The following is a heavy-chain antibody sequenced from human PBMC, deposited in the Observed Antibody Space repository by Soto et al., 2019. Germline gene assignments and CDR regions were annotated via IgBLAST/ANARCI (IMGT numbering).Heavy chain of an antibody. D-gene: IGHD1-26*01. J-gene: IGHJ6*02. Sequence: PGGSLRLSCAASGFTFSSFPMHWVRQAPGKGLEWVAVISYDGSNKYYADSVKGRFTISRDNSKNTLYLQMNSLRAEDTAVYYCARDVESGSSQYYYYYYGMDVWGQGTTVTVSS. V-gene: IGHV3-30-3*01. CDR3: ARDVESGSSQYYYYYYGMDV. CDR1: GFTFSSFP. CDR2: ISYDGSNK.